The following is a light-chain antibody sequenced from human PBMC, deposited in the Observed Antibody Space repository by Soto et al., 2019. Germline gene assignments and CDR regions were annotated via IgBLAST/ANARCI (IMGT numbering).Light chain of an antibody. V-gene: IGKV3-20*01. CDR2: GAS. J-gene: IGKJ2*01. Sequence: EIVLTQSPGTLSLSPGERANLSCRASQSVSSSYLAWYQQKPGQAPRLLIYGASSRATGIPDRFSGSGSGTDFTLTISRLEPEDFAVYYCHQYASLYTFGQGTKVEIK. CDR1: QSVSSSY. CDR3: HQYASLYT.